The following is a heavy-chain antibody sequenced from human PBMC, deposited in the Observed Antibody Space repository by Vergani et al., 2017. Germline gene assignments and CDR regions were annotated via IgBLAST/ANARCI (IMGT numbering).Heavy chain of an antibody. Sequence: EVQLLESGGGLVQPGGSLRLSCAASGFTFSSYAMSWVRQAPGKGLEWDAAISGSGGSTYYADSGKGRFTISRYNSKSTLYLQMNSLGARATAVYYCAKGNSSALPSMVFDILGQGTMVTVSS. D-gene: IGHD3-22*01. V-gene: IGHV3-23*01. CDR1: GFTFSSYA. CDR2: ISGSGGST. CDR3: AKGNSSALPSMVFDI. J-gene: IGHJ3*02.